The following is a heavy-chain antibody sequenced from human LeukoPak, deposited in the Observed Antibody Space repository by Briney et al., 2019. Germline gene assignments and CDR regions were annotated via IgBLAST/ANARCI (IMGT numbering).Heavy chain of an antibody. J-gene: IGHJ4*02. D-gene: IGHD3-22*01. CDR1: GGTFSSYT. Sequence: SVKVSCKASGGTFSSYTISWVRQAPAQGLEWMGRIIPILGIANYAQKFQGRVTITADKSTSTAYMELSSLRSEDTAVYYCATHPDYYDSSGYYSGSSDYWGQATLVTVSS. V-gene: IGHV1-69*02. CDR2: IIPILGIA. CDR3: ATHPDYYDSSGYYSGSSDY.